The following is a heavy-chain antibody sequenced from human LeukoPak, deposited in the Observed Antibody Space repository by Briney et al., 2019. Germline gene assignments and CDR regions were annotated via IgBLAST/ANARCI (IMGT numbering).Heavy chain of an antibody. CDR3: ARDSTYYYDSGSSGPHYFDN. CDR1: GFTFRNYA. CDR2: ISSGGTYE. Sequence: GKSLRLSCVASGFTFRNYAMHWVRQAPGKGLEWVSLISSGGTYEYYADSVKGRFTISRDNSKNTLYLQLNSLRAEDTAVYYCARDSTYYYDSGSSGPHYFDNWGQGTLVTVSS. D-gene: IGHD3-10*01. J-gene: IGHJ4*02. V-gene: IGHV3-30*01.